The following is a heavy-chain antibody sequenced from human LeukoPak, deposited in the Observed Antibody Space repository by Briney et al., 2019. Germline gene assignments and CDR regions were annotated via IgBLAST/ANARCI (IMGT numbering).Heavy chain of an antibody. CDR1: TVNHYH. CDR3: ARELRNIGEYYFDY. D-gene: IGHD1-14*01. CDR2: VHTTSGST. V-gene: IGHV4-4*07. J-gene: IGHJ4*02. Sequence: SETLSLTCSVDTVNHYHWNWVRQSAGTGLEWIGRVHTTSGSTFANPSLWGRVTVSIDTTKNAFLLQLTSMTAADTAVYHCARELRNIGEYYFDYWGQGVPVTVSS.